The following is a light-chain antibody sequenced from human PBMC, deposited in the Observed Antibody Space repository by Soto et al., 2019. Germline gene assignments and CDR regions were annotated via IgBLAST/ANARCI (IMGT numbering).Light chain of an antibody. CDR3: GTWDSSLSAVR. CDR2: DNT. CDR1: SSSIGDNF. Sequence: QSVLTQPPSVSAAPGQKVTISCSGTSSSIGDNFVSWYQHLPGTAPNLLIYDNTERPSGIPDRFSGSKSGTSATLGITGLQTGDEADYYCGTWDSSLSAVRFGGGTKLTVL. J-gene: IGLJ2*01. V-gene: IGLV1-51*01.